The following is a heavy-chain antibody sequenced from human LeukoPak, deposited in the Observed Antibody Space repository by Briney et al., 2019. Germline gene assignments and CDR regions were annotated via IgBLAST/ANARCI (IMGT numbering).Heavy chain of an antibody. J-gene: IGHJ4*02. D-gene: IGHD1-7*01. CDR2: IKQDGSEK. CDR1: GFTFSSYW. CDR3: ARDQRDNWNYDFYFDY. Sequence: GGSLRLSCAGSGFTFSSYWMSWVRQAPGKGLEWVANIKQDGSEKYYVDSLKGRFTISRDNAKNSLYLQMNSLRAEDTAMYYCARDQRDNWNYDFYFDYWGQGTLVTVSS. V-gene: IGHV3-7*01.